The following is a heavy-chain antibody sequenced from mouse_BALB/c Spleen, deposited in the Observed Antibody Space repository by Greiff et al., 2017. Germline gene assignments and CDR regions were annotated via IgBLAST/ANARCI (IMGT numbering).Heavy chain of an antibody. CDR3: ARLKMDAMDY. CDR1: GFTFSSYT. D-gene: IGHD1-3*01. V-gene: IGHV5-12-2*01. Sequence: EVHLVESGGGLVQPGGSLKLSCAASGFTFSSYTMSWVRQTPEKRLEWVAYISNGGGSTYYPDTVKGRFTISRDNAKNTLYLQMSSLKSEDTAMYYCARLKMDAMDYWGQGTSVTVSS. CDR2: ISNGGGST. J-gene: IGHJ4*01.